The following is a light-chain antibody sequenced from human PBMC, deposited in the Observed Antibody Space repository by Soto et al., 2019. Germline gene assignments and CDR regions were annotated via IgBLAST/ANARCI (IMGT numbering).Light chain of an antibody. CDR3: QSYDSSRSGWV. J-gene: IGLJ3*02. CDR2: GNS. V-gene: IGLV1-40*01. CDR1: SSNIGAGYD. Sequence: QSVLTQPPSVSGAPGQRVTISCTGSSSNIGAGYDVHWYQQLPGTAPKLLIYGNSNRPSGVPDRFSGSKSGTSASLAITGFRAEDEADYYWQSYDSSRSGWVFGGGTQLTVL.